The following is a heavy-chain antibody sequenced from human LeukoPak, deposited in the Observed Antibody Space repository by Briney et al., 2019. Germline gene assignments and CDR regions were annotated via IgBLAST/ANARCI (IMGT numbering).Heavy chain of an antibody. CDR2: ISSSGSTI. D-gene: IGHD3-10*02. CDR3: AELGITMIGGV. J-gene: IGHJ6*04. CDR1: GFTFSSYE. V-gene: IGHV3-48*03. Sequence: GESLRLSCAASGFTFSSYEMNWVRQAPGKGLEWVSYISSSGSTIFYADSVKGRFTISRDNAKNSLYLQMNSLRAEDTAVYYCAELGITMIGGVWGKGTTVTISS.